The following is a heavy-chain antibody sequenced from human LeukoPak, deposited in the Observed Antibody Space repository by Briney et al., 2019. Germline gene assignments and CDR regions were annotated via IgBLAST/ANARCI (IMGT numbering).Heavy chain of an antibody. CDR1: GVTVSSNY. D-gene: IGHD3-22*01. V-gene: IGHV3-66*01. Sequence: GGSLRLSCAASGVTVSSNYMNWVRQAPGKGLEWVSVIYSGGSTYYAHSVEDRFTISRDNSKNTLYLQMNSLRAEDTALYYCARDLRSSGYYGFDYWGQGTLVTVSS. J-gene: IGHJ4*02. CDR2: IYSGGST. CDR3: ARDLRSSGYYGFDY.